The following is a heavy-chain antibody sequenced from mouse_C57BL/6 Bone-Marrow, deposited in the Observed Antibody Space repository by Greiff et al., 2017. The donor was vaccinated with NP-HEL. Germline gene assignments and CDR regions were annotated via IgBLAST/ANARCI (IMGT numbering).Heavy chain of an antibody. CDR1: GFSLTSYA. V-gene: IGHV2-9-1*01. D-gene: IGHD1-1*01. CDR2: IWTGGGT. J-gene: IGHJ1*03. CDR3: ARIPPTVVATDWYFDV. Sequence: VHLVESGPGLVAPSQSLSITCTVSGFSLTSYAISWVRQPPGKGLEWLGVIWTGGGTNYNSALKSRLSISKDNSKSQVFLKMNSLQTDDTARYYCARIPPTVVATDWYFDVWGTGTTVTVSS.